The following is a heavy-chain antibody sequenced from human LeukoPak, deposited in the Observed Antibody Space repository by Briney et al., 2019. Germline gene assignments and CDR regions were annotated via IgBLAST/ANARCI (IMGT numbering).Heavy chain of an antibody. CDR1: GASISSSCHY. Sequence: SETLSLTCTVSGASISSSCHYWGWIRQPPGKGLEGIGRNYNTGTTYYNPSLKGRVTISLDTCNNQLYLKLNSVTAAVTAVYHCARDRSDSSRYFYNGWFDPWGGKTLLTVST. D-gene: IGHD3-22*01. CDR3: ARDRSDSSRYFYNGWFDP. J-gene: IGHJ5*02. CDR2: NYNTGTT. V-gene: IGHV4-39*07.